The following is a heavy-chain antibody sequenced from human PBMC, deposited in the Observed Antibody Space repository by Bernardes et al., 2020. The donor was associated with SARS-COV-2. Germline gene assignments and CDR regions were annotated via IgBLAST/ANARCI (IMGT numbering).Heavy chain of an antibody. V-gene: IGHV1-2*02. CDR2: ITPNTGGT. J-gene: IGHJ4*02. CDR3: ARTRTTISTAGIPVDY. CDR1: GYTFTGYF. D-gene: IGHD6-13*01. Sequence: ACCKASGYTFTGYFIPWVRQAPGQRLEWMGWITPNTGGTTYVQKFQGRVTMTRDTSITTAYMELSRLGSDDTAIYFCARTRTTISTAGIPVDYWGQGTLVTVSS.